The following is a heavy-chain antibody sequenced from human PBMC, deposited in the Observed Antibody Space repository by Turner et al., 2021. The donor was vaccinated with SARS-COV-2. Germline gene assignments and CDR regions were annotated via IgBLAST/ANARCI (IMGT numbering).Heavy chain of an antibody. CDR2: IIPNFGTA. CDR3: ARRVQLWSLPGASGI. V-gene: IGHV1-69*13. J-gene: IGHJ3*02. D-gene: IGHD5-18*01. Sequence: QFQLVQSGAEVKKPGASVKVSCKASGGPFSSYGISWVRQAPGQGLGWMGGIIPNFGTANYAQKFEGSVTITADESTSTAYMELSSLRSEDTAVYYCARRVQLWSLPGASGIWGQGTMVTVSS. CDR1: GGPFSSYG.